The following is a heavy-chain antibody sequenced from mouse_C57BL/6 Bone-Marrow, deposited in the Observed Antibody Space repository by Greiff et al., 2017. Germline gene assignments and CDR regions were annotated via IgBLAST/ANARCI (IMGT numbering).Heavy chain of an antibody. CDR2: INPSNGGT. J-gene: IGHJ1*03. V-gene: IGHV1-53*01. Sequence: QVQLQQPGTELVKPGASVKLSCKASGSTFTIYSMPWLNQRPGQGLEWIGNINPSNGGTNYNEQFKSKATLTVDKSSSTAYMQLSGLTCEDSAGDYCARKLGYFDVWGKGTTVTVSS. D-gene: IGHD3-3*01. CDR3: ARKLGYFDV. CDR1: GSTFTIYS.